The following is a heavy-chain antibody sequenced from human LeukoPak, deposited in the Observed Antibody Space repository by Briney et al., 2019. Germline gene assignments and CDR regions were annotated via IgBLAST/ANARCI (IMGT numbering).Heavy chain of an antibody. CDR3: ARLGGRWLQLLYGIRYFDY. D-gene: IGHD5-24*01. J-gene: IGHJ4*02. CDR2: INHSGST. CDR1: GGSFSGYY. V-gene: IGHV4-34*01. Sequence: SETLSLTCAVDGGSFSGYYWSWVRQPPGKGLEWLGEINHSGSTNYNPSLKSRVTISVDTSKNQFSLKLSSVTAADTAVYYCARLGGRWLQLLYGIRYFDYWGQGTLVTVSS.